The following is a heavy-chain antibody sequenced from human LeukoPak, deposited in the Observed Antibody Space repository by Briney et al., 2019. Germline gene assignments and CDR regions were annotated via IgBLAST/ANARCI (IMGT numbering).Heavy chain of an antibody. V-gene: IGHV3-30-3*01. CDR1: GFTFSSYA. CDR3: ARDAGYGYWVVDY. Sequence: GGSLRLSCAASGFTFSSYAMHWVRQAPGKGLEWVAVISYDGSNKYYADSVKGRFTISRDNAKNSLYLQMNSLRSDDTAVYYCARDAGYGYWVVDYWGQGTLVTVSS. J-gene: IGHJ4*02. CDR2: ISYDGSNK. D-gene: IGHD5-18*01.